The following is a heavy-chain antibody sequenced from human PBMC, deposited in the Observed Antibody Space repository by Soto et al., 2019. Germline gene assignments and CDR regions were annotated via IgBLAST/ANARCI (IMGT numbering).Heavy chain of an antibody. CDR3: AKALVPALTAKFGY. J-gene: IGHJ4*02. CDR1: GFIFNNYA. V-gene: IGHV3-23*01. CDR2: VTASGGGT. D-gene: IGHD5-18*01. Sequence: LRLSCAASGFIFNNYAMTWVRQAPGKGLEWVSTVTASGGGTFYANSVKGRFTISRDNSRNTLHLQMSSLRVEDTALYYCAKALVPALTAKFGYWGQGXLVTVYS.